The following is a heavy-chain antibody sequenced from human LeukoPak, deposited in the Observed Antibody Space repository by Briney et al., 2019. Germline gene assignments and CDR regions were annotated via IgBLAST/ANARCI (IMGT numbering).Heavy chain of an antibody. CDR2: ISSSSSTI. D-gene: IGHD4-11*01. J-gene: IGHJ6*03. Sequence: GGSLRLSCAASGFTFSSYSMNWVRQAPGEGLGWVSYISSSSSTIYYADSVKGRFTISRDNAKNSLYLQMNSLRAEDTAVYYCARSETVTTSYYYYYMDVWGKGTTVTVSS. CDR3: ARSETVTTSYYYYYMDV. CDR1: GFTFSSYS. V-gene: IGHV3-48*01.